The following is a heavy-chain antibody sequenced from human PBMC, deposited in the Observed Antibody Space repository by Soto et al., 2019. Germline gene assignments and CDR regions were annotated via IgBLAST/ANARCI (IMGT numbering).Heavy chain of an antibody. CDR1: GFIFRNHV. CDR2: IDNSGDGS. D-gene: IGHD3-3*01. J-gene: IGHJ5*02. CDR3: AKIPSRGMIFGAGS. Sequence: EVQLVESGGGLVQPGGSLRLSCAASGFIFRNHVLNWVRQAPGKGLEWVSAIDNSGDGSFYADSVKGRFIISRDNSNDTVFLHMNNLRLEDTAFYYCAKIPSRGMIFGAGSWDQGTLVTVSS. V-gene: IGHV3-23*04.